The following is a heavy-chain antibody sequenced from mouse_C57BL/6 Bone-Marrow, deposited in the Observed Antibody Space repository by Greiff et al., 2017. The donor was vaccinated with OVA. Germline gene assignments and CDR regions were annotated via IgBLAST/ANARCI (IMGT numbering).Heavy chain of an antibody. Sequence: EVKLVESGGGLVKPGGSLKLSCAASGFTFSSYTMSWVRQTPEKRLEWVATISGGGGNTYYPDSVKGRFTISRDNAKNTLYLQMSSLRSEDTALYYCARSNLGYFDVWGTGTTVTVSS. J-gene: IGHJ1*03. CDR2: ISGGGGNT. CDR1: GFTFSSYT. V-gene: IGHV5-9*01. CDR3: ARSNLGYFDV.